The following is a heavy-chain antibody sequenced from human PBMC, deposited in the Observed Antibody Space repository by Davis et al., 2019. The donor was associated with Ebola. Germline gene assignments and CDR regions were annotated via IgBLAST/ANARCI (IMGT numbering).Heavy chain of an antibody. Sequence: PSETLSLTCTVSGGSISSSSYYWGWIRQPPGKGLEWIGSIYYSGSTYYNPSLKSRVTISVDTSKNQFSLKLSSVTAADTAVYYCARAFSGDWGYYYMDVWGKGTTVTVSS. CDR3: ARAFSGDWGYYYMDV. V-gene: IGHV4-39*07. CDR2: IYYSGST. J-gene: IGHJ6*03. D-gene: IGHD2-21*01. CDR1: GGSISSSSYY.